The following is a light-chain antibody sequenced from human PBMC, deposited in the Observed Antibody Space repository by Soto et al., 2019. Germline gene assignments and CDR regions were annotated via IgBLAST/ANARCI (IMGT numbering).Light chain of an antibody. V-gene: IGKV3-11*01. J-gene: IGKJ2*01. CDR3: QQRGNWPLYT. CDR1: QSVISY. Sequence: EIVLTQSPATLSLSPGERATLSCRASQSVISYLAWYQQKPGQATRLLSYGASTRATVIPARFSGSGSGTDFTLTITSLEPEDFAVYYCQQRGNWPLYTFGQGTKLEIK. CDR2: GAS.